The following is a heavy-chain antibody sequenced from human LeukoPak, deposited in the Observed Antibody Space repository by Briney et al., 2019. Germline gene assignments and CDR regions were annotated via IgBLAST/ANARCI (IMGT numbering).Heavy chain of an antibody. V-gene: IGHV3-15*01. CDR1: GFTFSNAW. CDR3: TTVGIVPSGYYYGMDV. D-gene: IGHD2-2*03. Sequence: GGSLRLSCAASGFTFSNAWMSWVRQAPGKGLEWVGRIKSKTDGGTTDYAAPVQGRFTISRDDSKNTLYLQMNRLKTEDTAVYYCTTVGIVPSGYYYGMDVWGKGTTVTVSS. J-gene: IGHJ6*04. CDR2: IKSKTDGGTT.